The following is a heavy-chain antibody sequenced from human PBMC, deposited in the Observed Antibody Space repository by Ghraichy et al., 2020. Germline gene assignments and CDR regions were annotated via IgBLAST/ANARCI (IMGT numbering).Heavy chain of an antibody. V-gene: IGHV4-39*02. D-gene: IGHD6-6*01. CDR2: IYYSGTT. Sequence: SETLSLTCTVSGGSISSGSHHWGWVRQPPGKGLEWIGSIYYSGTTYYNPSLRSRVTISVDTSRNEFSMRLSSLTAADTAVYYCTREYSSSPADWGQGTLVTVSS. CDR3: TREYSSSPAD. J-gene: IGHJ4*02. CDR1: GGSISSGSHH.